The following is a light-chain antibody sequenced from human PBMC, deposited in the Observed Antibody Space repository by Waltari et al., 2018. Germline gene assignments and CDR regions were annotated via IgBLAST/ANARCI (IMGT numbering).Light chain of an antibody. CDR2: GAS. V-gene: IGKV3-20*01. CDR1: QSVGRS. CDR3: QKYESLPAT. J-gene: IGKJ1*01. Sequence: SCRASQSVGRSLAWYQQKPGQAPRLLIHGASNRATGIPDRFSGSGFATDFSLTISRLEPEDFAVYYCQKYESLPATFGQGTKVEIK.